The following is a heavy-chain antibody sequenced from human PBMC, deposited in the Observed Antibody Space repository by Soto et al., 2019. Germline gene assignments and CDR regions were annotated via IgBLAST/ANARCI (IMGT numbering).Heavy chain of an antibody. CDR3: ATGPSFDLLEY. J-gene: IGHJ4*01. D-gene: IGHD1-26*01. Sequence: SATLSLTCTVSGASISRYYWSWIRQPPGEGLEWIGYIYNSGSTNYNPSLRSRITISVDTSKNQFSLKLTSVTAADTAVYYFATGPSFDLLEYLGHGTLGT. CDR1: GASISRYY. V-gene: IGHV4-59*01. CDR2: IYNSGST.